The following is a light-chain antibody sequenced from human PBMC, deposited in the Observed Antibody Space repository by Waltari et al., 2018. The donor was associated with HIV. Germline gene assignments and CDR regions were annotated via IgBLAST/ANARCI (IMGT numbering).Light chain of an antibody. V-gene: IGLV1-40*01. CDR3: QSYYNRLRGV. CDR2: CNS. CDR1: TFNIGAGHD. Sequence: QSVLTQPPSVSGAPGQRFRISCTGTTFNIGAGHDVHWYQHLPGTAPKLLIFCNSNRPAGVPDRFSCSKSGSSASLAITGLQAEDEADYYCQSYYNRLRGVFGGGTKVTVL. J-gene: IGLJ3*02.